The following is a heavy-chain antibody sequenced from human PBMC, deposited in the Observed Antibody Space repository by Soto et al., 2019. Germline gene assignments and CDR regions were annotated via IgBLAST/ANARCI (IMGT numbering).Heavy chain of an antibody. J-gene: IGHJ6*02. D-gene: IGHD6-13*01. Sequence: SETLSLTCTVSGGSISSGDYYWSWIRQPPGKGLEWIGYIYYSGSTYYNPSLKSRVTISVDTSKNQFSLKLSSVTAPDTAVYYCARDYKQPATPSYYYYGMDVWGQGTTVTVSS. V-gene: IGHV4-30-4*01. CDR2: IYYSGST. CDR1: GGSISSGDYY. CDR3: ARDYKQPATPSYYYYGMDV.